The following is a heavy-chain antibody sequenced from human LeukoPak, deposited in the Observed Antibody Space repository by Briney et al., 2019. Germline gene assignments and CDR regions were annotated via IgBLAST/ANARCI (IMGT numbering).Heavy chain of an antibody. V-gene: IGHV3-74*01. CDR3: ARDLELTYCDSSGHDY. CDR2: XXGEGSIT. Sequence: QPGGSLRLSCAASGFPFSAFWMHWVRHAPGKGLVXXXXXXGEGSITSYAESVKGRFIISRDNAKNTVSMQMNSLSAEDTAVYYCARDLELTYCDSSGHDYWGQGTLVTVSS. J-gene: IGHJ4*02. D-gene: IGHD3-22*01. CDR1: GFPFSAFW.